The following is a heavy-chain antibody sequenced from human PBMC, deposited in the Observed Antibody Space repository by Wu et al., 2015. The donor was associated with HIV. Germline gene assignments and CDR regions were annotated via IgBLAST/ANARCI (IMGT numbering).Heavy chain of an antibody. CDR1: GYSFIAYF. CDR2: IKPSGGST. D-gene: IGHD4-17*01. CDR3: ARDCGDYYYYYGMDV. J-gene: IGHJ6*02. Sequence: QVQLVQSGAEVKRPGASVRVSCKTSGYSFIAYFLHWVRQVPGQGLEWMGIIKPSGGSTGYAEKFQGRVTMTRDTSTSTVYMELSSLRSEDTAVYYCARDCGDYYYYYGMDVWGQGTTVTVSS. V-gene: IGHV1-46*01.